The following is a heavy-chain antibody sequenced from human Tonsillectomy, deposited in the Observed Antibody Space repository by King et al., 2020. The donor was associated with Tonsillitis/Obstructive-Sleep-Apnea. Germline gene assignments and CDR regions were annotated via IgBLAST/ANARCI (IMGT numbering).Heavy chain of an antibody. V-gene: IGHV4-34*01. D-gene: IGHD2-2*01. CDR3: AWGDTVVVPAANNFYYYGMDV. CDR1: GGSFSGYY. CDR2: INHSGST. J-gene: IGHJ6*02. Sequence: VQLQQWGAGLLKPSETLSLTCAVYGGSFSGYYWSWIRQPPGKGLEWIGEINHSGSTNYNPSLKSRVTISVDTSKNQFSLKLSSVTAADTAVYYCAWGDTVVVPAANNFYYYGMDVWGQGTTVTVSS.